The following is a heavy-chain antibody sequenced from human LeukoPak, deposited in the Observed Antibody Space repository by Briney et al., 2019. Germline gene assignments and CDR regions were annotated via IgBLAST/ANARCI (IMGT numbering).Heavy chain of an antibody. CDR3: ARDLAFGEMVTNRGAFDI. Sequence: GASVKVSCKASGYTFTGYYMHWVRQAPGQGLEWMGWINPNSGGTNYAQKFQGGVTMTRDTSISTAYMELSRLRSDDTAVYYCARDLAFGEMVTNRGAFDIWGQGTMVTVSS. V-gene: IGHV1-2*02. CDR2: INPNSGGT. J-gene: IGHJ3*02. CDR1: GYTFTGYY. D-gene: IGHD5-24*01.